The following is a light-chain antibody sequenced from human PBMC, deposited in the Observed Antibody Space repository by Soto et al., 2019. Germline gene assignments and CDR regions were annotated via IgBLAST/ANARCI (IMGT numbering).Light chain of an antibody. CDR2: GAS. Sequence: HSLHTLPVPPGEGAALSCKDSESVSSTYLAWYQQKPGQPPRLLIYGASSRATGIPHRFSGSGSGTDFTLTISRLEPEDFAVYYCQQDGSSPQTFAQGTKVDNK. CDR1: ESVSSTY. V-gene: IGKV3-20*01. J-gene: IGKJ1*01. CDR3: QQDGSSPQT.